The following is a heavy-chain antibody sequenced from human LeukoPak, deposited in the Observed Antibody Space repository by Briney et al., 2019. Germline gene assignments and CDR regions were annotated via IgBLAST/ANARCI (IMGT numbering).Heavy chain of an antibody. CDR1: GFTFSSYA. CDR3: ARERGGVDY. J-gene: IGHJ4*02. D-gene: IGHD3-16*01. CDR2: ISGSGGST. V-gene: IGHV3-23*01. Sequence: GGSLRLSCATSGFTFSSYAMSWVRQAPGKGLEWVSAISGSGGSTYYADSVKGRFTISRDNAKNSLYLQMNSLRAEDTAVYYCARERGGVDYWGQGTLVTVSS.